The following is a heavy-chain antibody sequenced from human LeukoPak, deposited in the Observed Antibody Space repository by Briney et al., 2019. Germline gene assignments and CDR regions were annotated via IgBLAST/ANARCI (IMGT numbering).Heavy chain of an antibody. V-gene: IGHV1-2*04. D-gene: IGHD5-18*01. Sequence: ASVKVSCKASGYIFTGYYMHWVRQAPGQGLEGMGWINPSSGSTNYAQKFQGSVALTRDTSITTFFMDLSRLRSDDTAVYYCARAYTYGPFDYWGQGTLVTVSS. CDR3: ARAYTYGPFDY. CDR2: INPSSGST. CDR1: GYIFTGYY. J-gene: IGHJ4*02.